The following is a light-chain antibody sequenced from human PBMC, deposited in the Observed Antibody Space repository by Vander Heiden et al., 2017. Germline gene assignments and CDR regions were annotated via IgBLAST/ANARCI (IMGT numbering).Light chain of an antibody. CDR3: QHSNRART. Sequence: DIQMTQSPSSLSASVGDRVTITCRASQSISSYLNWYQQKPGKAPKLLIYAASSLQSGVPSRCSGSGSGTDFTLTISRLQPEDIATYYCQHSNRARTFGQGTQLEIK. CDR2: AAS. J-gene: IGKJ5*01. V-gene: IGKV1-39*01. CDR1: QSISSY.